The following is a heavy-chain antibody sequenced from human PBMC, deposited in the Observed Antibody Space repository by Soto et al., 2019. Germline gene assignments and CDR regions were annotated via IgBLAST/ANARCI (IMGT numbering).Heavy chain of an antibody. CDR1: GGSVSGYY. J-gene: IGHJ4*02. Sequence: PSETMALGCAVCGGSVSGYYGSWIRQPPGKGLEWIGEINHSGSTNYNPSLKSRVTISVDTSKNQFSLKLSSVTAADTAVYYCALFRRTYYDILTGSDYWGQGTLVTVSS. V-gene: IGHV4-34*01. D-gene: IGHD3-9*01. CDR3: ALFRRTYYDILTGSDY. CDR2: INHSGST.